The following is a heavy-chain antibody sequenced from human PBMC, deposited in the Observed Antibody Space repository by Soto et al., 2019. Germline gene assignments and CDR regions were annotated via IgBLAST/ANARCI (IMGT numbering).Heavy chain of an antibody. D-gene: IGHD6-13*01. CDR3: ARGLSSSWSFDS. CDR2: IYYSGST. J-gene: IGHJ4*02. Sequence: PSETLSLTCTVSGGSISSSNCYWSWIRQHPGKGLEWIGYIYYSGSTYYNPSLKSRVTISVDTSKSQFSLKLSSVTAADTAVYYCARGLSSSWSFDSWGQGTLVTVSS. CDR1: GGSISSSNCY. V-gene: IGHV4-31*03.